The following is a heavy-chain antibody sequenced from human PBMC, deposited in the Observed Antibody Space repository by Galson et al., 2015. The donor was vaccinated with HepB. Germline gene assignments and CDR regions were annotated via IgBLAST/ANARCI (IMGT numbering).Heavy chain of an antibody. CDR1: GYTFTSYG. V-gene: IGHV1-18*01. CDR3: ARARYVYCSGGSCYGGYDYFDY. Sequence: QSGAEVKKPGASVKVSCKASGYTFTSYGISWVRQAPGQGLEWMGWISAYNGNTNYAQKLQGRVTMTTDTSTSTAYMELRSLRSDDTAVYYCARARYVYCSGGSCYGGYDYFDYWGQGTLVTVSS. D-gene: IGHD2-15*01. J-gene: IGHJ4*02. CDR2: ISAYNGNT.